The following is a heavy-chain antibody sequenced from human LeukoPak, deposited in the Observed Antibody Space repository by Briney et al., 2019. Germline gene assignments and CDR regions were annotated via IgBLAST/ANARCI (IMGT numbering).Heavy chain of an antibody. J-gene: IGHJ4*02. CDR1: GGSVSTSSYY. D-gene: IGHD1-26*01. CDR2: MYYSGSA. Sequence: PSQTLSLTCTVSGGSVSTSSYYWSWIRQPPGKGLEWIGYMYYSGSANYNPSLKSRVTISVDTSKNQFSLNLNSVTAADTAMYYCAREREPTAFDYWGQGTLVSVSS. V-gene: IGHV4-61*01. CDR3: AREREPTAFDY.